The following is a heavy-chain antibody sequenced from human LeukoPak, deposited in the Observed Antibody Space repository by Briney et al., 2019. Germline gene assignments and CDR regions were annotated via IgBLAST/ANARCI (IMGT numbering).Heavy chain of an antibody. Sequence: SETLSLTCTVSGGSISSYYWSWIRQPPGKGLEWIGYIYYSGSTNYNPSLKSRVTISVDTSKNQFSLKLSSVTAADTAVYYCAREFDVEAPFDYWGQGTLVTVSS. CDR2: IYYSGST. CDR3: AREFDVEAPFDY. CDR1: GGSISSYY. V-gene: IGHV4-59*01. D-gene: IGHD1-1*01. J-gene: IGHJ4*02.